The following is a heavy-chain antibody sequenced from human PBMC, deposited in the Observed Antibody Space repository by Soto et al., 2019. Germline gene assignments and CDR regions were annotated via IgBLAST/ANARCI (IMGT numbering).Heavy chain of an antibody. V-gene: IGHV3-66*01. D-gene: IGHD4-17*01. J-gene: IGHJ2*01. CDR3: ATLRGSRYFDL. CDR1: GFTVSSNY. Sequence: EVQVVESGGGLVQPGGSLRLSCAASGFTVSSNYMTWVRQAPGKGLEWVSVIYSGGSTFYADSVKGRFTISRDNSKNTLYLQMNTLRAEDTAVYYCATLRGSRYFDLWGRGTLVTVSS. CDR2: IYSGGST.